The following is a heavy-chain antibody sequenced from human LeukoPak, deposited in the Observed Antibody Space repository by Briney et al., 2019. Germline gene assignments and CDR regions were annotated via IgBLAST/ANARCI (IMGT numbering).Heavy chain of an antibody. CDR3: ARVLLWFGESNGMDV. V-gene: IGHV3-33*01. D-gene: IGHD3-10*01. CDR2: IWYDGSNK. CDR1: GFTFSSYG. J-gene: IGHJ6*02. Sequence: GGSLRLSCAASGFTFSSYGMHWVRQAPGKGLEWVAVIWYDGSNKYYADSVKGRFTISRDNSKNTLYLQMNSLRAEDTAVYYCARVLLWFGESNGMDVWGQGTTVTVSS.